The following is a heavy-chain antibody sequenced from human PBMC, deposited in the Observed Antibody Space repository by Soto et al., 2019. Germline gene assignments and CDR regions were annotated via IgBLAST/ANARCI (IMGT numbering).Heavy chain of an antibody. CDR2: IYWDDDK. V-gene: IGHV2-5*02. CDR3: AHSDDSSGYEGLVDY. Sequence: QITLKESGPTLVKPTQTLTLTCTFSGFSLSTSGVGVGWIRQPPGKALEWLALIYWDDDKRYSPSLKSRLTTTEDTSKNQVVLTMTNMDPVDTATYYCAHSDDSSGYEGLVDYWGQGTLVTVSS. D-gene: IGHD3-22*01. CDR1: GFSLSTSGVG. J-gene: IGHJ4*02.